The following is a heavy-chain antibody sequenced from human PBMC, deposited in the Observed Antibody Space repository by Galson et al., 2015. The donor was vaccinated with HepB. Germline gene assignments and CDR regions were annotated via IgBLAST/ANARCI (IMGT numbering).Heavy chain of an antibody. CDR2: TYYRAKWSS. D-gene: IGHD6-13*01. CDR1: GDSVSNNNAA. CDR3: ARVAGTIYYYGLDV. J-gene: IGHJ6*02. Sequence: CAISGDSVSNNNAAWYWVRQSPSRGLECLGRTYYRAKWSSDYALSVRSRITINPDTSKNEFSLQLNFVTPEDTAIYYCARVAGTIYYYGLDVWGQGTPVTVSS. V-gene: IGHV6-1*01.